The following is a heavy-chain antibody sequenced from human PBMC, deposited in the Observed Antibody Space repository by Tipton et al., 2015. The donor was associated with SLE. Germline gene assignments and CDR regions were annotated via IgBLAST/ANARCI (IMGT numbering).Heavy chain of an antibody. CDR2: IWYDGSNK. CDR1: GFTFSIYD. Sequence: SLRLSCAASGFTFSIYDMHWVRQAPGKGLEWVAVIWYDGSNKYYADSVKGRFTISRDNSKNTLYLQMNSLRAEDTAVYYCAGGLVHYYYYMDVWGKGATVTVSS. J-gene: IGHJ6*03. D-gene: IGHD6-6*01. CDR3: AGGLVHYYYYMDV. V-gene: IGHV3-33*01.